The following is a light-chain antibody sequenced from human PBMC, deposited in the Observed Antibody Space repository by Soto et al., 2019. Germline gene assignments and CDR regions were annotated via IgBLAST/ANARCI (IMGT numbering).Light chain of an antibody. CDR2: EVS. Sequence: QSVLTQPASVSGSPRQSITISCTGTGSNVGGYTYVSWYQQHPGKAPRLMISEVSNRPSGVSSRFSGSKSGNTASLTISGLQAEDEADYYCYSYTSSGTYVFGTGTKVTVL. CDR3: YSYTSSGTYV. CDR1: GSNVGGYTY. V-gene: IGLV2-14*01. J-gene: IGLJ1*01.